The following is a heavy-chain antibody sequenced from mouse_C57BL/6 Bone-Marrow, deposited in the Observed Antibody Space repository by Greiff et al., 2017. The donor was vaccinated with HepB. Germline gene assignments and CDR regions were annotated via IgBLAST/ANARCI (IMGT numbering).Heavy chain of an antibody. CDR1: EYEFPSHD. J-gene: IGHJ4*01. CDR2: INSDGGST. D-gene: IGHD1-1*01. CDR3: ARHGYGSSSSYYAMDY. V-gene: IGHV5-2*01. Sequence: EVKLLESGGGLVQPGESLKLSCESNEYEFPSHDMSWVRKTPEKRLELVAAINSDGGSTYYPDTMERRFIISRDNTKKTLYLQMSSLRSEDTALYYCARHGYGSSSSYYAMDYWGQGTSVTVSS.